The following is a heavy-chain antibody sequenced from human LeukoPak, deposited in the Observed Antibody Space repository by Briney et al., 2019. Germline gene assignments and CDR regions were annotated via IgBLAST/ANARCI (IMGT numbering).Heavy chain of an antibody. CDR3: ARELYYYDSSGYYDAGSAFDI. CDR2: INPSGGST. Sequence: ASVKVSCKASGYTFTSYYMHWVRQAPGQGLEWMGIINPSGGSTSYAQEFQGRVTMTRDMSTSTVYMELSSLRSEDTAVYYCARELYYYDSSGYYDAGSAFDIWGQGTMVTVSS. D-gene: IGHD3-22*01. J-gene: IGHJ3*02. CDR1: GYTFTSYY. V-gene: IGHV1-46*01.